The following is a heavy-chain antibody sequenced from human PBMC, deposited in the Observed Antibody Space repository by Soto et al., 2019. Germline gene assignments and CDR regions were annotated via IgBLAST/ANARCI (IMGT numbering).Heavy chain of an antibody. J-gene: IGHJ6*02. Sequence: SVKVSCKASGGTFSSYAISWVRQAPGQGLEWMGGIIPIFGTANYAQKFQGRVTITADESTSTAYMELSSLRSEDTAVYYCARGAYYDFWSGTTQTYYYYGMDVWGQGTKVTVSS. CDR1: GGTFSSYA. V-gene: IGHV1-69*13. CDR2: IIPIFGTA. CDR3: ARGAYYDFWSGTTQTYYYYGMDV. D-gene: IGHD3-3*01.